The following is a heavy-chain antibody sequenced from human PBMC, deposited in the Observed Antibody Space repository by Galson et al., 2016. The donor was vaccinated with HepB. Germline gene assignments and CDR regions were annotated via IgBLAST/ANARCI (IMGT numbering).Heavy chain of an antibody. Sequence: SLRLSCAVSGFSFSSYAMSWVRQAPGKGLEWVSSLSESGATTYYADSVKGRFTISRDTPKNMMYLHMNSLRVEDTAVYYCAKAYDFWSGFPHAFDIWGQGTMVTVSS. CDR2: LSESGATT. J-gene: IGHJ3*02. CDR1: GFSFSSYA. D-gene: IGHD3-3*01. V-gene: IGHV3-23*01. CDR3: AKAYDFWSGFPHAFDI.